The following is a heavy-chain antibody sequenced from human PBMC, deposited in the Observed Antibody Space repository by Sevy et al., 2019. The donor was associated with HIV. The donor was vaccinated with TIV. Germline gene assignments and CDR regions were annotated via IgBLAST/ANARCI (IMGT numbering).Heavy chain of an antibody. V-gene: IGHV4-59*08. CDR1: GGSISSYY. CDR2: IYYSGST. J-gene: IGHJ5*02. Sequence: SETLSLTCTVSGGSISSYYWSWIRQPPGKGLEWIGYIYYSGSTNYDPSLKSRVTISVDTSKNQFSLKLSSVTAADTAVYYCARHNKHYGSWSDLNWFDPWGQGTLVTVSS. CDR3: ARHNKHYGSWSDLNWFDP. D-gene: IGHD3-3*01.